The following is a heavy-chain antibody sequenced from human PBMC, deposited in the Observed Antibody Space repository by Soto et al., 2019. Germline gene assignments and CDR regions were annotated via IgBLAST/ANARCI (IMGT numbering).Heavy chain of an antibody. D-gene: IGHD3-22*01. CDR2: IKQDGSEK. V-gene: IGHV3-7*01. CDR3: ARGRSDYDSSGYHLDY. Sequence: GGSLRLSCAASGFTFSSYWMSWVRQAPGKGLEWVANIKQDGSEKYYVDSVKGRFTISRDNAKNSLYLQMNSLRAEDTAVYYCARGRSDYDSSGYHLDYWGQGTLVTVSS. CDR1: GFTFSSYW. J-gene: IGHJ4*02.